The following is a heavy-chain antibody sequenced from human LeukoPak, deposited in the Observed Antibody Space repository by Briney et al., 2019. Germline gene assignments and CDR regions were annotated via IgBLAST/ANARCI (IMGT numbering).Heavy chain of an antibody. CDR1: GGSISSSSYY. V-gene: IGHV4-39*07. Sequence: SETLSLTCTVSGGSISSSSYYWGWIRQPPGKGLEWIGEINHTGSTNYNPSLKSRVTISVDTSKNQFSLKLSSVTAADTAVYYCAREENDTSGDPIDYWGQGTLVTVSS. CDR2: INHTGST. J-gene: IGHJ4*02. D-gene: IGHD6-19*01. CDR3: AREENDTSGDPIDY.